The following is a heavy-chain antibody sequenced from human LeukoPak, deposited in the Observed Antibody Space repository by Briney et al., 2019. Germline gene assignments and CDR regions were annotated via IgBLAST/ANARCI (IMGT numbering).Heavy chain of an antibody. Sequence: GGSLRLSCAASGFTFSSYAMHWVRQAPGKGLEWVAVISYDGSNKYYADSVKGRFTISRDNSKNTLYLQMNSLRAEDTALYYCAKDSSPGAFDIWGQGTMVTVSS. CDR2: ISYDGSNK. CDR3: AKDSSPGAFDI. CDR1: GFTFSSYA. D-gene: IGHD6-6*01. J-gene: IGHJ3*02. V-gene: IGHV3-30*04.